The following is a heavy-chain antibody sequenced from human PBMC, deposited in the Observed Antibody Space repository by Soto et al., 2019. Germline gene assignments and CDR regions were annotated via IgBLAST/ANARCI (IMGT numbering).Heavy chain of an antibody. CDR2: IWYDGSNK. V-gene: IGHV3-33*01. Sequence: PGGSLRLSCAASGFTFSSYGMHWVRQAPGKGLEWVAVIWYDGSNKYYADSVKGRFTISRDNSKNTLYLQMNSLRAEDTAVYYCAGGHLGYYGMDVWGQGTTVTVSS. CDR1: GFTFSSYG. CDR3: AGGHLGYYGMDV. J-gene: IGHJ6*02.